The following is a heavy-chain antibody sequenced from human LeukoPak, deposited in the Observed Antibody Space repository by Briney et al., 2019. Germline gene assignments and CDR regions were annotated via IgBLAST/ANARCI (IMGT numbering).Heavy chain of an antibody. CDR1: GFTFSSYL. CDR3: AKQRVWHYY. Sequence: GGSLRLSCAASGFTFSSYLMSWVRQPPGKGLEWVANIKEDGSAKYYADSVKGRFTISRDNAKNSLYLQMNSLRAEDTALYYCAKQRVWHYYWGQGTLVTVSS. D-gene: IGHD6-6*01. CDR2: IKEDGSAK. J-gene: IGHJ4*02. V-gene: IGHV3-7*05.